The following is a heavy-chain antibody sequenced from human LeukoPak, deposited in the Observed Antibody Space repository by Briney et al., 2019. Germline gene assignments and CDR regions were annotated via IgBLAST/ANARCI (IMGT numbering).Heavy chain of an antibody. CDR2: IYYSGST. V-gene: IGHV4-31*03. CDR1: GGSISSGGYY. CDR3: ARRNDYGSGSLDFDC. J-gene: IGHJ4*02. D-gene: IGHD3-10*01. Sequence: SETLSLTCTVSGGSISSGGYYWSWTRQHPGKGLEWIGYIYYSGSTYYNPSLKSRVTISVDTSKNQFSLKLSSVTAADTAVYYCARRNDYGSGSLDFDCWGQGTLVTVSS.